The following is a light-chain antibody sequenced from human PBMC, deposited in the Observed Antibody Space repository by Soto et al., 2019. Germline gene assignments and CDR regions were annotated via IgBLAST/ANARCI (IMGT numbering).Light chain of an antibody. CDR2: GAS. CDR1: QSVNSNF. CDR3: QQYGGSPVYT. Sequence: EIVLTQSPGTLSLSPGERATLSCRASQSVNSNFLAWYQQKPGQAPRLLIYGASSRATGIPDRFSGSGSGTDFTLTISGLEPEDFAVYYCQQYGGSPVYTFGQGTKLEIK. J-gene: IGKJ2*01. V-gene: IGKV3-20*01.